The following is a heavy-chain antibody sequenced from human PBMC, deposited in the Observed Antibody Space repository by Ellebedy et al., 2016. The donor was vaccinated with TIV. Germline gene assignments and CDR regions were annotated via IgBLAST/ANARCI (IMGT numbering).Heavy chain of an antibody. V-gene: IGHV3-74*01. Sequence: GESLKISCVASGFTLSGYWMHWVRQVPGKGLVWVSRINSDGSSTSYADSVKGRFTLSRDNAKNTLYLQMNSLRAEDTAVYYCARGQVEDVVRGVSIDYWGQGTLVTVSS. J-gene: IGHJ4*02. CDR3: ARGQVEDVVRGVSIDY. CDR1: GFTLSGYW. CDR2: INSDGSST. D-gene: IGHD3-10*01.